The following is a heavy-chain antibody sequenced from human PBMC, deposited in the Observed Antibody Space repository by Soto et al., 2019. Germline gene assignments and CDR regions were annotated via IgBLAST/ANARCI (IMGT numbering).Heavy chain of an antibody. V-gene: IGHV3-73*02. CDR2: IRSKAKNFAT. J-gene: IGHJ4*02. CDR1: GFTFSGSA. CDR3: SSQGDSNEDVFDY. Sequence: EVQLVESGGGLVQPGGSLKLSCAVSGFTFSGSAIHWVRQASGKGLEWVGGIRSKAKNFATGYAASVNGRFTISRDDSKSTAYLQMSSLKTEDTAVYFCSSQGDSNEDVFDYWGQGTLVTVTS. D-gene: IGHD4-4*01.